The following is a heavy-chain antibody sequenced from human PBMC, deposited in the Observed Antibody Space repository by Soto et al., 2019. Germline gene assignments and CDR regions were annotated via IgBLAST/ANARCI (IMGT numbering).Heavy chain of an antibody. V-gene: IGHV3-33*01. J-gene: IGHJ4*02. Sequence: PGGSLRLSCAASGFTFSRYGMHWVRQAPGKGLEWVAVIWYDGTDTSYADSVTGRFTISRDNARNTLYLQMNNLRAEDTAMYYSTRDRPGPQHYFDYWGQGNVVTVSS. CDR3: TRDRPGPQHYFDY. CDR2: IWYDGTDT. CDR1: GFTFSRYG. D-gene: IGHD6-6*01.